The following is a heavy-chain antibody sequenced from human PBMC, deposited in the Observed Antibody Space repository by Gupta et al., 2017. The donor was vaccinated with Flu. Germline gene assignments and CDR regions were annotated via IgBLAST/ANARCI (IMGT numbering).Heavy chain of an antibody. D-gene: IGHD2-15*01. CDR1: GGSFSNHA. CDR2: IIPIVGTE. V-gene: IGHV1-69*06. CDR3: ARGGKGYCNGGSCDPVLLYYYYGRDV. Sequence: QVQLVQSGAEVKKPGSSVKVSCKASGGSFSNHAISWVRQAPGQGLEWMGGIIPIVGTEDYAQKVQGRVTITADKSTTTAYMELSSLRYEDTAVYYCARGGKGYCNGGSCDPVLLYYYYGRDVWGQGTTVTVSS. J-gene: IGHJ6*02.